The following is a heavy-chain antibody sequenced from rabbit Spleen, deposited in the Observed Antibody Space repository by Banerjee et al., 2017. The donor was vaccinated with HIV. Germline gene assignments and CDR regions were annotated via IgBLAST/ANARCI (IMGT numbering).Heavy chain of an antibody. V-gene: IGHV1S7*01. Sequence: QSVEESGGDLVQPEGSLTLTCKASGFDINNYHMTWVRQAPGKGLEWIGTIVVGQGRAYYANWVDGRFTFSSDNAQSTVDLQMNGLTAADTATYFCAREPGDRNGWTYAFFKLWGQGPWSPS. D-gene: IGHD4-1*01. CDR2: IVVGQGRA. J-gene: IGHJ4*01. CDR1: GFDINNYH. CDR3: AREPGDRNGWTYAFFKL.